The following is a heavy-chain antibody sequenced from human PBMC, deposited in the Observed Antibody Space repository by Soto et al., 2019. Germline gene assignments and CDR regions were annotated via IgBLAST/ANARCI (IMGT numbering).Heavy chain of an antibody. CDR1: GFTFSSYA. Sequence: GGSLRLSCAASGFTFSSYAMSWVRQAPGKGLEWVSAISGSGGSTYYADSVKGRFTISRDNSKNTLYLQMNSLRAEDRAVYYCAKDRVPGAYCTNGVCYTVNSGFDYWGQGTLVTVSS. D-gene: IGHD2-8*01. V-gene: IGHV3-23*01. CDR2: ISGSGGST. J-gene: IGHJ4*02. CDR3: AKDRVPGAYCTNGVCYTVNSGFDY.